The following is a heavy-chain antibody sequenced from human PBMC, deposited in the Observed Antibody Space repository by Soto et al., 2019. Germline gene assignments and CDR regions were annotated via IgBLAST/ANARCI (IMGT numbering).Heavy chain of an antibody. CDR1: GFTFSNYA. Sequence: PGGSLRLSCAASGFTFSNYAMSWVRQAPGKGLEWVSGISGSGGSTYYADSVQGRFTISRDNSKNTLHLHMNGLRAEDTAVYYCAKDRIVARHGYFDFWGQGT. J-gene: IGHJ4*02. V-gene: IGHV3-23*01. CDR2: ISGSGGST. CDR3: AKDRIVARHGYFDF. D-gene: IGHD6-6*01.